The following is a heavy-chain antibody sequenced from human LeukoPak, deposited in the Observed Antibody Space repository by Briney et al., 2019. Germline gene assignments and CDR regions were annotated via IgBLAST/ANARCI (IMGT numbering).Heavy chain of an antibody. J-gene: IGHJ4*02. CDR2: ISSSSSYI. Sequence: GGSLRLSCAASGFTSSSYSMNWVRQAPGKGLEWVSSISSSSSYIYYADSVKGRFTISRDSAKNSLYLQMNSLRAEDTAVYYCAKDERNWNYNLASQTYDWGQGTLVTVSS. V-gene: IGHV3-21*01. CDR3: AKDERNWNYNLASQTYD. CDR1: GFTSSSYS. D-gene: IGHD1-7*01.